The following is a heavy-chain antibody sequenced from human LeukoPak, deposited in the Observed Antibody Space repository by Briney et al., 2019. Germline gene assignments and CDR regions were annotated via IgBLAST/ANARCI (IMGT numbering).Heavy chain of an antibody. J-gene: IGHJ4*02. V-gene: IGHV3-53*01. CDR3: AREPRVIARFDY. CDR2: IYSGGNT. D-gene: IGHD3-16*02. Sequence: GGSLRLSCAASGITVNSNYMNWVRQAPGKGLEWVSIIYSGGNTYYADSVKGRFTISRDNANNSLYLQMNSLRAEDTAIYYCAREPRVIARFDYWGQGTLVTVSS. CDR1: GITVNSNY.